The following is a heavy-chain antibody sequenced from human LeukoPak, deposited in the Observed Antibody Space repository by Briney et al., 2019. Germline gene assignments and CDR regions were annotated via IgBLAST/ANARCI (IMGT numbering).Heavy chain of an antibody. D-gene: IGHD2-15*01. Sequence: SETLSLTCTVSGVSISSSYWSWIRQPAGKGLEWIGRIYTSGSTYYNPSLKSRVTMSADTSKNQFSLKLSSVTAADTAVYYCARELLGYCSGGSCYSSHWFDPWGQGTLVTVSS. CDR3: ARELLGYCSGGSCYSSHWFDP. V-gene: IGHV4-4*07. CDR1: GVSISSSY. CDR2: IYTSGST. J-gene: IGHJ5*02.